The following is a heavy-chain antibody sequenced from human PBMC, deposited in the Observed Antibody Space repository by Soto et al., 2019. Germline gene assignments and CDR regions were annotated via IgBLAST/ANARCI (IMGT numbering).Heavy chain of an antibody. V-gene: IGHV1-18*01. J-gene: IGHJ6*02. CDR3: ARSGPQDSIVVVPVYGMDV. D-gene: IGHD2-2*01. CDR1: GSTFSSQS. CDR2: ISAYNGNT. Sequence: ASVKSACTASGSTFSSQSIRWVRQAPGQGLEWMGWISAYNGNTNYAQKLQGRVTMTTDTSTSTAYMELRSLRSDDTAVYYCARSGPQDSIVVVPVYGMDVWGQGTTVTVSS.